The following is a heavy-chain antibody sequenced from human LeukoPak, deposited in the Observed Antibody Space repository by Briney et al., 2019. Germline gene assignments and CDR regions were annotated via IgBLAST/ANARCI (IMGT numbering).Heavy chain of an antibody. Sequence: RPGGSLRLSCAASGFTFSSHGMHWVRQAPGKGLEWVAVISSDGSNKYYTDSVKGRFTLSRDNSKNMLYLQMNSLRAEDTAVYYCAKSHSSGWYQIDYWGQGALVADSS. J-gene: IGHJ4*02. CDR2: ISSDGSNK. V-gene: IGHV3-30*18. D-gene: IGHD6-19*01. CDR1: GFTFSSHG. CDR3: AKSHSSGWYQIDY.